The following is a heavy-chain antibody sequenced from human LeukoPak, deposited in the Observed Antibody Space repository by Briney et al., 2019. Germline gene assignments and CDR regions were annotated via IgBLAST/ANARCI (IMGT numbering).Heavy chain of an antibody. CDR2: VIPIFGTA. CDR3: ARGTVVPAAGPGRYDHYVMDV. D-gene: IGHD2-2*01. Sequence: SVKVSCKASGGTFRSYVISWVRQAPGQGLEWMGGVIPIFGTANYAQKFQGRVTITADESTSTAYMELSSLRSEDTAVYYCARGTVVPAAGPGRYDHYVMDVWGQGTTVTVSS. J-gene: IGHJ6*02. CDR1: GGTFRSYV. V-gene: IGHV1-69*13.